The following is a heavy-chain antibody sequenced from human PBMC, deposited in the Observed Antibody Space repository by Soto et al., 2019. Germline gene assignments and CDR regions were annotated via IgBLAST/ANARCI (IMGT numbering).Heavy chain of an antibody. D-gene: IGHD2-2*01. J-gene: IGHJ2*01. V-gene: IGHV3-13*01. CDR3: ARGSIGRSNHRSYWYFDL. CDR1: GFTFSSYD. Sequence: PEGSLRLSCAASGFTFSSYDMHWVRQATGKGLEWVSAIGTAGDTYYPGSVKGRFTISRENAKNSLYLQMNSLRAGDTAVYYCARGSIGRSNHRSYWYFDLWGRGTLVTVSS. CDR2: IGTAGDT.